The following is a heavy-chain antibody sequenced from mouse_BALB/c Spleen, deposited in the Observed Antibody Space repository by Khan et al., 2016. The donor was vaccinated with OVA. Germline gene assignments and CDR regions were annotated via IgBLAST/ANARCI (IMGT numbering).Heavy chain of an antibody. Sequence: QVRLQQSGPGLVAPSQSLSITCTISGFSLTNYGIHWVRQPPGKGLEWLVLMWSDGSTTYNSALKSRLTISKDNSKSQVFLKMNSLQTDDTAMYFCARQPYDRYNVMDYWGQGTSVTVSS. CDR2: MWSDGST. CDR3: ARQPYDRYNVMDY. V-gene: IGHV2-6-1*01. CDR1: GFSLTNYG. D-gene: IGHD2-12*01. J-gene: IGHJ4*01.